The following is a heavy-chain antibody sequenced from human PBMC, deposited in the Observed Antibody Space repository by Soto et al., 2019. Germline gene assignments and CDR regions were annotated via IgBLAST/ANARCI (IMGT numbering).Heavy chain of an antibody. J-gene: IGHJ5*02. Sequence: GGSLRLSCAASGFTFSSYSMNWVRQAPGKGLEWASSISSSSSYIYYADSVKGRFTISRDNAKNSLYLQMNSLRAEDTAVYYCARDYYDSSGYPNWFDPWGQGTLVTVSS. CDR3: ARDYYDSSGYPNWFDP. CDR1: GFTFSSYS. CDR2: ISSSSSYI. D-gene: IGHD3-22*01. V-gene: IGHV3-21*01.